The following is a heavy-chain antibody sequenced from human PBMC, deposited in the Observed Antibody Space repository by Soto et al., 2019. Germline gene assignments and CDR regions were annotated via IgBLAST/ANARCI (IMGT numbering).Heavy chain of an antibody. D-gene: IGHD2-8*01. CDR1: GDSIGTTHSY. CDR2: IHYSGST. CDR3: ARHEGNGNVWPLDY. J-gene: IGHJ4*02. V-gene: IGHV4-39*01. Sequence: SETLSLTCTVSGDSIGTTHSYWAWIRQSPGKGLEWIGNIHYSGSTYYMPSLRSRVTLSVDTSKNQFSLRLTSVTAEDTAVYYCARHEGNGNVWPLDYWGQGVLVTVSS.